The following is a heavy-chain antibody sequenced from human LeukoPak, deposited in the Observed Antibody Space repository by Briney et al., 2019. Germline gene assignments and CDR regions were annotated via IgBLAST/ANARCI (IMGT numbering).Heavy chain of an antibody. D-gene: IGHD6-13*01. CDR1: GGSISSSSYY. CDR3: ARVYYSRSYDYWYFDL. J-gene: IGHJ2*01. Sequence: SETLSLTCTVSGGSISSSSYYWGWIRQPPGKGLEWIGSIYYSGSTYYNPSLKSRVTISVDTSKNQFSLKLSSVTAADTAFYYCARVYYSRSYDYWYFDLWGRGTLVIVSS. V-gene: IGHV4-39*07. CDR2: IYYSGST.